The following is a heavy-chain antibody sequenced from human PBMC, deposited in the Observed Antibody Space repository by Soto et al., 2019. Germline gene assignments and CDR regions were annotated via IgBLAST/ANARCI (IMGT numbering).Heavy chain of an antibody. J-gene: IGHJ5*02. CDR1: GGSISSSDYY. Sequence: SETLSLTCTVSGGSISSSDYYWGWIRQPPGKGLEWIGSIYYTGITYCNPSLKSRVTVSVDTSKNQFSLKLSTVTAADTAVYYCARHRRLNWFDPWGQGTLVTVS. CDR3: ARHRRLNWFDP. CDR2: IYYTGIT. V-gene: IGHV4-39*01.